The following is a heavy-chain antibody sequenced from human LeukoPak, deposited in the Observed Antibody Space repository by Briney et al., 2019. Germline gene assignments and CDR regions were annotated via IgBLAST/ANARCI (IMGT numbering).Heavy chain of an antibody. V-gene: IGHV4-39*01. Sequence: SETLSLTCTVSGGSISSSSYYWGWIRQPPGKGLEWIGSIYYSGSTYYNPSLKSRVTISVDTSKNQFSLKLSSVTAADTAVYYCARHLCSSTSCYKGDNWFDPWGQGTLVTVCS. J-gene: IGHJ5*02. CDR3: ARHLCSSTSCYKGDNWFDP. CDR1: GGSISSSSYY. D-gene: IGHD2-2*02. CDR2: IYYSGST.